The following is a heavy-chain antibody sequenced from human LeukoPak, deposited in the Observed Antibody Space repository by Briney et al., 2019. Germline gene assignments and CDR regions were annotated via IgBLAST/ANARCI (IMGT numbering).Heavy chain of an antibody. J-gene: IGHJ3*02. Sequence: SLKVSCKASGGTFITYAINWVRQAPGQGLEWMGGIIPIFGTPNYAQKFQGRVTITTDESTTTAYMELSSLRPEDTAVYFCARGPWATIFGVIMGRPFEIWGQGTMVTVSS. D-gene: IGHD3-3*01. CDR3: ARGPWATIFGVIMGRPFEI. V-gene: IGHV1-69*05. CDR1: GGTFITYA. CDR2: IIPIFGTP.